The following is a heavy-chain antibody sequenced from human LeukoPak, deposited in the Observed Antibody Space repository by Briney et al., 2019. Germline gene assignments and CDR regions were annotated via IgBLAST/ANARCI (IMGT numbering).Heavy chain of an antibody. CDR3: ARHGGIHDILTGYPTFDI. J-gene: IGHJ3*02. V-gene: IGHV4-59*01. CDR2: IYYSGST. CDR1: GGSISSYY. Sequence: SETLSLTCTVSGGSISSYYWSWIWQPPGKGLEWIGYIYYSGSTNYNPSLKSRVTISVDTSKNQFSLKLSSVTAADTAVYYCARHGGIHDILTGYPTFDIWGQGTMVTVSS. D-gene: IGHD3-9*01.